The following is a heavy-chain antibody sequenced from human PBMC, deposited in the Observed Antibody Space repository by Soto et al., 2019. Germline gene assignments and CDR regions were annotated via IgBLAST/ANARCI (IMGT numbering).Heavy chain of an antibody. CDR2: IYFNGNT. J-gene: IGHJ4*02. Sequence: SETLSLTCTVSAASFSKYYWTWIRQPPGKGLEWIGYIYFNGNTNYNPSLKRRVTISVDTSKKQISLNLTSVTDADTAVYFCASVTFGGVVLAHWGQGTLVTVS. CDR1: AASFSKYY. V-gene: IGHV4-59*13. CDR3: ASVTFGGVVLAH. D-gene: IGHD3-16*01.